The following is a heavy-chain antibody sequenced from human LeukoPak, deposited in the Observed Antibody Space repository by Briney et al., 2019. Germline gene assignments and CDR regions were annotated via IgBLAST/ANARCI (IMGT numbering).Heavy chain of an antibody. CDR1: GFTFSSYA. J-gene: IGHJ4*02. V-gene: IGHV3-23*01. CDR3: AKVMTRTMVRGVPPSDY. D-gene: IGHD3-10*01. Sequence: AGSLRLSCAASGFTFSSYAMSWVRQAPGKGLEWVSAICGSGGSTYYADSVKGRFTISRDNSKNTLYLQMNSLRAEDTAVYYCAKVMTRTMVRGVPPSDYWGQGTLVTVSS. CDR2: ICGSGGST.